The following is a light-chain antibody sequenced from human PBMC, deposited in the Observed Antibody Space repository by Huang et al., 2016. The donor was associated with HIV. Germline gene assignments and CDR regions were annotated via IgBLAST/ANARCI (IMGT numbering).Light chain of an antibody. CDR2: GAS. V-gene: IGKV3-20*01. J-gene: IGKJ1*01. CDR1: QTVDGAY. CDR3: HQYGTSPRT. Sequence: EIVLTQSPGTLSLSPGEGVILLCRASQTVDGAYLAWYQQKGGQSPRLLVYGASRRATGSPDRVSGSGSGTDFFLSINRVEPEDVAVYFCHQYGTSPRTFGQGTKVEIK.